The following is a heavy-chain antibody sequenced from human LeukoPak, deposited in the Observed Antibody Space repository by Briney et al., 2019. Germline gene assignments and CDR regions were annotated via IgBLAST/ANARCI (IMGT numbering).Heavy chain of an antibody. J-gene: IGHJ6*02. CDR2: IYPGDSDT. CDR1: GYRFTDYW. Sequence: KSGESLKISCKGPGYRFTDYWIGWVGQMPGKGLEWMGIIYPGDSDTRYSPSFQGQVTISADKSINTAHLQWSSLKASDTAMYYCARGAAGTTPDYYYYGLDVWGQGTTVKVSS. D-gene: IGHD1-7*01. CDR3: ARGAAGTTPDYYYYGLDV. V-gene: IGHV5-51*01.